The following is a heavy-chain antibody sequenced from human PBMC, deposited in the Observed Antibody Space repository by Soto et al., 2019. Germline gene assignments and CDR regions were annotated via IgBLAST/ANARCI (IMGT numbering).Heavy chain of an antibody. J-gene: IGHJ4*02. V-gene: IGHV4-4*02. D-gene: IGHD3-16*01. CDR1: GSSISSSNW. Sequence: QVRLQESGPGLVKPSGTLSLTCAVSGSSISSSNWWRWARQSPGKGLEWIGEMYHSGNTNYNPSLKSRVTISVDKSRNQFSLNLTSVTAADTAVYYCARANAYRRGADYWGQGTLVTVSS. CDR3: ARANAYRRGADY. CDR2: MYHSGNT.